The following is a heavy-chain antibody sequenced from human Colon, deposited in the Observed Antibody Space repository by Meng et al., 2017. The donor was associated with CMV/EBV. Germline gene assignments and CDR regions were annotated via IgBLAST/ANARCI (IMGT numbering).Heavy chain of an antibody. D-gene: IGHD6-19*01. V-gene: IGHV4-39*01. Sequence: VSDAAIRSSSHCWGWIRQPPGRGLGWIGSVHHSGNTYRNPSLWGRVSMSVDTSKNQFSLNLSSVTAADTSIYYCARPSDNGWYYFDSWGQGTLVTVSS. CDR3: ARPSDNGWYYFDS. J-gene: IGHJ4*02. CDR1: DAAIRSSSHC. CDR2: VHHSGNT.